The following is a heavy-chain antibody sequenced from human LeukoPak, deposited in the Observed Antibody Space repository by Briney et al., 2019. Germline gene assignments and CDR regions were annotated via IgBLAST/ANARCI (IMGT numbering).Heavy chain of an antibody. CDR3: ARVLLWFGESGVGFDY. CDR1: GYTFTNYG. CDR2: ISTYNDNT. D-gene: IGHD3-10*01. V-gene: IGHV1-18*01. Sequence: ASVKVSCKASGYTFTNYGISWVRQAPGQGLEWMGWISTYNDNTDYAQKLQGRVTMTTDTSTNTAYMELRSLRSDDTAVYYCARVLLWFGESGVGFDYWGQGTLVTVSS. J-gene: IGHJ4*02.